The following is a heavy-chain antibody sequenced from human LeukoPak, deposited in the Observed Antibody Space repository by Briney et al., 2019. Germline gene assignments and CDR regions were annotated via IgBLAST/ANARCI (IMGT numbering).Heavy chain of an antibody. D-gene: IGHD2-15*01. V-gene: IGHV1-18*01. CDR1: GYTFTSYG. CDR3: ARTPSPGGSDDY. J-gene: IGHJ4*02. CDR2: ISACNGNT. Sequence: ASVKVSCKASGYTFTSYGISWVRQAPGQGLEWMGWISACNGNTNYAQKLQGRVTMTTDTSTSTAYMELRSLRSDDTAVYYCARTPSPGGSDDYWGQGTLVTASS.